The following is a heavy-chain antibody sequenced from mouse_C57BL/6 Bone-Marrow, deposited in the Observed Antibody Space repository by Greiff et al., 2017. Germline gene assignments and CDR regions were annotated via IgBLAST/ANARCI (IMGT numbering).Heavy chain of an antibody. J-gene: IGHJ4*01. CDR2: IDPSDSYT. V-gene: IGHV1-50*01. CDR3: ARNYDLYYAMDY. Sequence: QVQLPGAELVKPGASVKLSCKASGYTFTSYWMQWVKQRPGQGLEWIGEIDPSDSYTNYNQKFKGKATLTVDTSSSTAYMQLSSLTSEDSAVYYCARNYDLYYAMDYWGQGTSVTVSS. CDR1: GYTFTSYW. D-gene: IGHD2-4*01.